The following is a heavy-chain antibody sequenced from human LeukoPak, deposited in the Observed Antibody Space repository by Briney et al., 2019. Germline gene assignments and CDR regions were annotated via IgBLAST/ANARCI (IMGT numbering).Heavy chain of an antibody. Sequence: PSETLSLTCTVSGGSIYSGDYYWSWIRQPPGKGLEWIGYIYYSGSTHYNPSLKSRLTISVDTSKNQFSLELSSVTAADTAMYYCARGRDYYGSGSTDLDYWGQGILVTVSS. J-gene: IGHJ4*02. CDR2: IYYSGST. CDR3: ARGRDYYGSGSTDLDY. D-gene: IGHD3-10*01. CDR1: GGSIYSGDYY. V-gene: IGHV4-30-4*01.